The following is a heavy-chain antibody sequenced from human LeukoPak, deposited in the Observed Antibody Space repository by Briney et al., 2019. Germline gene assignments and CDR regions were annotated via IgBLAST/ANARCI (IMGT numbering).Heavy chain of an antibody. CDR3: ARGRIWSGHYTTWFDP. Sequence: SSETLSLTCAVYGGSFSGYYWSWIRQPPGKGLEWIGYIYNSESTNYNPSLKSRVTISLDTSKNQFSLKLSSVTAADTAVYYCARGRIWSGHYTTWFDPWGQGTLVTVSS. CDR1: GGSFSGYY. D-gene: IGHD3-3*01. J-gene: IGHJ5*02. CDR2: IYNSEST. V-gene: IGHV4-59*01.